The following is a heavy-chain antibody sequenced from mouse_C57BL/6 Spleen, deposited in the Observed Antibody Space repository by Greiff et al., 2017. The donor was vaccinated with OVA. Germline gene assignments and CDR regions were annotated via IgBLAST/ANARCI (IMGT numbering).Heavy chain of an antibody. CDR3: ARGGYSNYDY. V-gene: IGHV1-76*01. J-gene: IGHJ2*01. D-gene: IGHD2-5*01. Sequence: VQLQQSGAELVRPGASVKLSCKASGYTFTDYYINWVKQRPGQGLEWIARIYPGSGNTYYNEKFKGKATLTAEKSSSTAYMQLSSLTSEDSAVYFCARGGYSNYDYWGQGTTLTVSS. CDR2: IYPGSGNT. CDR1: GYTFTDYY.